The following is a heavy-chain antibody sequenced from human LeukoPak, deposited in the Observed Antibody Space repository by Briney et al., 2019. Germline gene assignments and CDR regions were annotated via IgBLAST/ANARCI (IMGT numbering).Heavy chain of an antibody. CDR3: ARHEYRQLSRSGGYYYYMDV. CDR2: INHSGST. Sequence: SETLSLTCAVYEGSFSGYYWTWIRQPPGKGLEWIGEINHSGSTNYNPSLKSRVTISIDTSRNQFSLKLSSVTAADTAVYYCARHEYRQLSRSGGYYYYMDVWGKGTTVTVSS. CDR1: EGSFSGYY. D-gene: IGHD3-10*01. J-gene: IGHJ6*03. V-gene: IGHV4-34*01.